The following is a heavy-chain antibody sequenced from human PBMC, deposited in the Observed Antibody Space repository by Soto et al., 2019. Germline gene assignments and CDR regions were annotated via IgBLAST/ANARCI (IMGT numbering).Heavy chain of an antibody. CDR1: GFTFSSYG. Sequence: SLRLSCAASGFTFSSYGMHWVRQAPGKGLEWVAVISYDGSNKYYADSVKGRFTISRDNSKNTLYLQMNSLRAEDTAVYYCAKDNLYDFWSGYYGAFDIWGQGTMVTVSS. D-gene: IGHD3-3*01. V-gene: IGHV3-30*18. CDR3: AKDNLYDFWSGYYGAFDI. CDR2: ISYDGSNK. J-gene: IGHJ3*02.